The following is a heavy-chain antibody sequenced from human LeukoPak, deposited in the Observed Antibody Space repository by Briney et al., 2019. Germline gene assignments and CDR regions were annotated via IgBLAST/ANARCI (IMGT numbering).Heavy chain of an antibody. V-gene: IGHV4-34*01. CDR3: ARRRYSSSCDP. CDR2: INHRGST. J-gene: IGHJ5*02. CDR1: GGSFSGYY. Sequence: SETLSLTCAVYGGSFSGYYWSWIRQSPGKGLEWIGEINHRGSTNYNPSLKSRVTISVDTSKNQLSLKLSSVTAADTAVYYCARRRYSSSCDPWGQGTLVTVSS. D-gene: IGHD6-13*01.